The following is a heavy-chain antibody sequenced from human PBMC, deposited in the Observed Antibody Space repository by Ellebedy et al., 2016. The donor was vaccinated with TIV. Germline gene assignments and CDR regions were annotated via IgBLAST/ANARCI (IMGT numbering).Heavy chain of an antibody. Sequence: PSETLSLTCAASGLTFSSHAMSWVRQAPGKGLEWVSSITESGGNTYYADSVKGRFTISRDNYKDTLYLQMNSLNAEDTAIYYCARDPVGVGPAFDVWGQGTMVTVSS. J-gene: IGHJ3*01. CDR1: GLTFSSHA. D-gene: IGHD4-23*01. CDR2: ITESGGNT. V-gene: IGHV3-23*01. CDR3: ARDPVGVGPAFDV.